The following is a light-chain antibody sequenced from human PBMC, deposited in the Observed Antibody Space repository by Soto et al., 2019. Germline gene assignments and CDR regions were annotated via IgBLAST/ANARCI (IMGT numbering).Light chain of an antibody. J-gene: IGLJ3*02. CDR2: EVS. CDR3: SSYTSSSTRV. V-gene: IGLV2-14*01. CDR1: SSDVGGYNY. Sequence: QSVLTQPASVSGSPGQSITISCTGNSSDVGGYNYVSWYQQHPGKAPKLMIYEVSNRPSGVSNRFSGSKSGNTASLTISGVQAEDEADYYCSSYTSSSTRVFGGGTKLTVL.